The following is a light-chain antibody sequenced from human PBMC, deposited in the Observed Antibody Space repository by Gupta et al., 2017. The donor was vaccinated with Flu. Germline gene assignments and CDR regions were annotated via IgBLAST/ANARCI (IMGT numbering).Light chain of an antibody. CDR1: QSVSSSY. V-gene: IGKV3-20*01. CDR3: QQYGSTPYT. CDR2: GAS. J-gene: IGKJ2*01. Sequence: EIVLTQSPGTLSLSPGERATLSCRASQSVSSSYLAGYQQKPGQAPRLLIYGASSRSTGIPDRFSGSGSVTDFTLTSSRLEPEDFAVYYCQQYGSTPYTFGKGTKLEIK.